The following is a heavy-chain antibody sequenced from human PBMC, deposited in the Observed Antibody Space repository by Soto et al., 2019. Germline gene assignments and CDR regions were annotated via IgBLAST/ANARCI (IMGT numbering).Heavy chain of an antibody. Sequence: GGSLRLSCAASGFTFSSYAMSWVRQAPGKGLEWVSAISGSGAGTYYADSVKGRFTISRDNSKNTLYLQMNSLRAEDTAVYYCAKVTSYYYYYRMDVWGQGTTVTVSS. D-gene: IGHD2-21*02. J-gene: IGHJ6*02. CDR2: ISGSGAGT. CDR3: AKVTSYYYYYRMDV. CDR1: GFTFSSYA. V-gene: IGHV3-23*01.